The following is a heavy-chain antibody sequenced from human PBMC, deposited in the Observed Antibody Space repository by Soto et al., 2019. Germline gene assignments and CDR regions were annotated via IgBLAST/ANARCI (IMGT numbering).Heavy chain of an antibody. CDR1: GFIFSSYW. Sequence: EVQLVESGGGVVQPGGSLRLSCAGSGFIFSSYWMKWVRQAPGKGLEWVANIKQDGSEKYYVDSVKGRFTITRDNAKNSLYLQNNSLRAEDTAVYYCAGGTGWLTEYWGQGTQVTVSS. CDR3: AGGTGWLTEY. CDR2: IKQDGSEK. V-gene: IGHV3-7*05. J-gene: IGHJ4*02. D-gene: IGHD6-19*01.